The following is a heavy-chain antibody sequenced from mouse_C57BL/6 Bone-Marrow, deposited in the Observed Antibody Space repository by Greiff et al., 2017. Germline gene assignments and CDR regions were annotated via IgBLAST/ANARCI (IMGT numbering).Heavy chain of an antibody. CDR2: IYPGDGDT. D-gene: IGHD2-9*01. Sequence: QVQLQQSGPELVKPGASVKISCKASGYAFSSSWMNWVKQRPGKGLEWIGRIYPGDGDTNYNGKFKGKATLTADKTSSKAYMQLSSLTSEESAVYFCAPTIVTTGDWGKGTTLTASS. V-gene: IGHV1-82*01. CDR3: APTIVTTGD. J-gene: IGHJ2*01. CDR1: GYAFSSSW.